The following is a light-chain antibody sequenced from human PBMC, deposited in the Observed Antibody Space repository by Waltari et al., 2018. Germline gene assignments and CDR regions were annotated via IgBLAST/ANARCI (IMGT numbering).Light chain of an antibody. CDR3: AAWDDSLNGWV. CDR1: RPNTGSNT. Sequence: QSVLTQPPSASGTPGRRVTISCSGSRPNTGSNTVNWYQQPPGTAPKLLIHSNNQRPSGVPDRFSGSKSGTSASLAISGLQSEDEADYYCAAWDDSLNGWVFGGGTKLTVL. J-gene: IGLJ3*02. V-gene: IGLV1-44*01. CDR2: SNN.